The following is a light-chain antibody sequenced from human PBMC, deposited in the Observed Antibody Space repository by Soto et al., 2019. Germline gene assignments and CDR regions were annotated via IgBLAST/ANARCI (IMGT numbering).Light chain of an antibody. J-gene: IGLJ1*01. CDR3: SSYAGIFYV. CDR1: SSDGGGYNY. V-gene: IGLV2-8*01. CDR2: EVS. Sequence: QSALTQPPSASGSPGQSVTISCTGTSSDGGGYNYVSWYQQHPGKAPKLMIYEVSKRPSGVPDRFSGSKSGNTASLTVSGLQAEDEADYYCSSYAGIFYVFGTGTKLTVL.